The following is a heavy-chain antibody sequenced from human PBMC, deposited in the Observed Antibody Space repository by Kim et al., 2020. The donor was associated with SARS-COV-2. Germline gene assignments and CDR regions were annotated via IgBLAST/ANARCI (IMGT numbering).Heavy chain of an antibody. CDR1: GDSVSSNSAA. V-gene: IGHV6-1*01. CDR3: ARGIQCSSTSCYKRTYGMDV. J-gene: IGHJ6*02. CDR2: TYYRSKWYN. Sequence: SQTLSLTCAISGDSVSSNSAAWNWIRQSPSRGLEWLGRTYYRSKWYNDYAVSVKSRITINPDTSKNQFSLQLNSVTPEDTAVYYCARGIQCSSTSCYKRTYGMDVWGQGTTVTVSS. D-gene: IGHD2-2*02.